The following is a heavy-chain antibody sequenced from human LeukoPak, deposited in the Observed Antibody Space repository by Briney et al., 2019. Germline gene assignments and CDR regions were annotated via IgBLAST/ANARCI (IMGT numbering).Heavy chain of an antibody. D-gene: IGHD4-17*01. CDR1: GFTFSSYA. CDR3: ARASDYGDYYFDY. Sequence: GGSLRLSCAASGFTFSSYAMSWVRQAPGKGLEWVPAISGSGGSTYYADSVKGRFTISRDNSKNTLYLQMNSLRAEDTAVYYCARASDYGDYYFDYWGQGTLVTVSS. J-gene: IGHJ4*02. CDR2: ISGSGGST. V-gene: IGHV3-23*01.